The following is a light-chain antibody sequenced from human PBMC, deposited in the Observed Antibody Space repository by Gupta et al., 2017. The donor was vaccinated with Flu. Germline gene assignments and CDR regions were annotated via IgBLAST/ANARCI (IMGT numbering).Light chain of an antibody. CDR2: AAS. V-gene: IGKV1D-12*01. J-gene: IGKJ3*01. CDR3: QQANSFPFT. CDR1: QSISSW. Sequence: PSSVSASVGDRVTITCRASQSISSWLAWYQQKPGKAPKFLIFAASRVHTGVPSRFSGSGSGTDFTLTISSLQPEDFATYYCQQANSFPFTFGHGTKVDVK.